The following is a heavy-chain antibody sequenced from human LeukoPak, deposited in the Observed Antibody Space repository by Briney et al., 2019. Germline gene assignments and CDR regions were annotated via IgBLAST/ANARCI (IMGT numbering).Heavy chain of an antibody. Sequence: PGGSLRLSCAAPGFTFSSYAMSWVRQAPGKGLEWVSSMSGSGASTYYADSVKGRFTISRDNSKNTLYLQMNSLRAEDTAVYYCANNMRTPLLWFGELYFHYWGQGTLVTVSS. CDR3: ANNMRTPLLWFGELYFHY. CDR2: MSGSGAST. CDR1: GFTFSSYA. D-gene: IGHD3-10*01. J-gene: IGHJ4*02. V-gene: IGHV3-23*01.